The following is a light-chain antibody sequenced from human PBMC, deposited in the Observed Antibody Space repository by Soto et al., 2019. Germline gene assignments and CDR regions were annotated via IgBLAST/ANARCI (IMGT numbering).Light chain of an antibody. J-gene: IGKJ1*01. Sequence: QLPQSPSTLSASVGARVTITCRASQNIGKWLAWYQQKPGKAPNLLISDASRLESGVPSRFSGSGSGTEFTLTISSLQPDDCATYYGQHYNSYPEAFGQGTKVDIK. CDR2: DAS. CDR1: QNIGKW. CDR3: QHYNSYPEA. V-gene: IGKV1-5*01.